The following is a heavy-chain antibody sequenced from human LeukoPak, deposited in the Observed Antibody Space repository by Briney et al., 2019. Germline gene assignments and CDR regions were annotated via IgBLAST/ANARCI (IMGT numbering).Heavy chain of an antibody. CDR2: IYYRGST. CDR1: LGSPSSSSYY. D-gene: IGHD6-13*01. Sequence: SGTLSLTCTVSLGSPSSSSYYWGWIRHPPGKGLEWIGSIYYRGSTYYNPSHKSRVTISVDTSKNQFSLKLSSVTAADTAVYYCARQQLVPSFDPWGQGTLVTVSS. J-gene: IGHJ5*02. CDR3: ARQQLVPSFDP. V-gene: IGHV4-39*01.